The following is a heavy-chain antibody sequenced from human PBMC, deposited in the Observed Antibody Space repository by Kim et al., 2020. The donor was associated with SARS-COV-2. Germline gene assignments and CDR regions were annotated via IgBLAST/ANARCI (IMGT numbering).Heavy chain of an antibody. CDR3: ALWGGDF. J-gene: IGHJ6*02. D-gene: IGHD7-27*01. V-gene: IGHV3-48*02. Sequence: GGSLRLSCAASGFTFSSYCMNWVRQAPGKGLELFSYISSISSTIYYSYSVNLLFPISRDYSNISLYLQINSLIDYDTSVSSFALWGGDFLAQCSTFPVSS. CDR1: GFTFSSYC. CDR2: ISSISSTI.